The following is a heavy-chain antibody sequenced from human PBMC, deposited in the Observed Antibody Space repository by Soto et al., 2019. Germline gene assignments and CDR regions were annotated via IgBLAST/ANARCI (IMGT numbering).Heavy chain of an antibody. CDR2: IYYTGST. CDR3: ARVLDADWNFDL. D-gene: IGHD2-15*01. J-gene: IGHJ2*01. V-gene: IGHV4-31*03. Sequence: QVQLQESGPGLVKPSQTLSLTCTVSGGSIRSGDYYWSWIRQLPGKGLEWIGYIYYTGSTYYNPSLKSRVTISVDTSKNQFSLKLSSVTAADTAVYYCARVLDADWNFDLWGRGTLVTVSS. CDR1: GGSIRSGDYY.